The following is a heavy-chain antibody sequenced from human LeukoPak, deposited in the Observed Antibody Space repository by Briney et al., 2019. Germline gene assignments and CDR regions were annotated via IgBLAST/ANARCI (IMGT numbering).Heavy chain of an antibody. V-gene: IGHV1-8*03. D-gene: IGHD3-22*01. CDR3: ARLHDSSGYEI. CDR2: MNPNSGNT. J-gene: IGHJ4*02. CDR1: GYTFTSYD. Sequence: GPSVAVSCKASGYTFTSYDINWVRQATGQGLEGMGWMNPNSGNTGYAQKFQGRVTITRNTSISTAYMELSSLRSADTAVYYCARLHDSSGYEIWGQGTLVTVSS.